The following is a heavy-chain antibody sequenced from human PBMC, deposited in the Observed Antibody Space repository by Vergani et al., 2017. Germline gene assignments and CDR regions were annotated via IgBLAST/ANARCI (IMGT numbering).Heavy chain of an antibody. CDR2: ISNDGGNK. V-gene: IGHV3-30*18. D-gene: IGHD6-13*01. CDR1: GFSFGSYG. Sequence: QVQLVESGGNVVQSGTSLRLSCAASGFSFGSYGMHWVRQSPGKGLEWVAVISNDGGNKYYADSVKGRFTIYKDNTKNTLYLQMNSLRAEDTAVYYCAKDRGYSSSWYGYNWFDPWGQGTLVTVSS. J-gene: IGHJ5*02. CDR3: AKDRGYSSSWYGYNWFDP.